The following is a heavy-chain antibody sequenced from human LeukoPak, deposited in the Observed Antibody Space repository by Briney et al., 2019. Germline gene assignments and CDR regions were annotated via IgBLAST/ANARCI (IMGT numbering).Heavy chain of an antibody. CDR3: ARVSGEQALDAFDI. Sequence: GGSLRLSCAASGFTFSDYYISWIRHAPGKGVEGVSYISSSGYTIYYADSVKGRYTISRDNAKNSLYLQMNGLRAEDTAVYYCARVSGEQALDAFDIWGQGTMVTVSS. V-gene: IGHV3-11*01. D-gene: IGHD7-27*01. J-gene: IGHJ3*02. CDR2: ISSSGYTI. CDR1: GFTFSDYY.